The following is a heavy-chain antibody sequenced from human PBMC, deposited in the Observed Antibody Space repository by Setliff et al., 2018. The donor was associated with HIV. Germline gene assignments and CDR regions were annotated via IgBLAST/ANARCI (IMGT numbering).Heavy chain of an antibody. V-gene: IGHV3-49*03. CDR1: GFSIDDYA. Sequence: PGGSLRLSCTASGFSIDDYAMNWFRQAPGRGLEWVGLVRGIAYGGTTEYAASVRGRFTISRDDSKNIAYLQMNSLKTADTAVYYCTRSNWGSTPDFDYWGQGTMVTVSS. CDR3: TRSNWGSTPDFDY. CDR2: VRGIAYGGTT. D-gene: IGHD7-27*01. J-gene: IGHJ4*02.